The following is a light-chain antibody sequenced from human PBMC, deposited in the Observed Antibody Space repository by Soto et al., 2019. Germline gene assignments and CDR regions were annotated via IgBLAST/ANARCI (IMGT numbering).Light chain of an antibody. J-gene: IGKJ1*01. CDR1: QSVLYSSNNRNY. V-gene: IGKV4-1*01. CDR2: WAS. Sequence: DIVMTQSPDSLAVSLGERATINCKSSQSVLYSSNNRNYLAWYQQKSGQPPKLLIYWASTRASGVPDRFSGSGSGTDFTLTISSLQAEDVAVYYCQQYYTTPRTFGQGTKVEIK. CDR3: QQYYTTPRT.